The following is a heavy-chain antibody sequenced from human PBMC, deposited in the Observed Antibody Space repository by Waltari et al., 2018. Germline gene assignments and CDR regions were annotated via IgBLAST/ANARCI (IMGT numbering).Heavy chain of an antibody. D-gene: IGHD6-19*01. V-gene: IGHV4-59*11. CDR1: GGSSSSHH. CDR2: ISYTGTTST. Sequence: QVQLQESGPGLVKPSETLSLTCTVYGGSSSSHHWSWIRQPPGKGLEWIGHISYTGTTSTNYNPSPKSRVTISVDTSKNQFFLKLSSVTAADTAVYYCARDDGSGWFSFDYWGQGTLVTVSS. CDR3: ARDDGSGWFSFDY. J-gene: IGHJ4*02.